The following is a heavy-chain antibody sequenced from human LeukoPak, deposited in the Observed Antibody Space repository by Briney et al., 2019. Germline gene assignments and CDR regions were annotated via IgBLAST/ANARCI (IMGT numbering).Heavy chain of an antibody. CDR3: ARVDYYDSSGYYIHDAFDI. V-gene: IGHV4-4*07. Sequence: PSETLSLTCTVSGGSISTYYWSWIRQPAGKGLEWIGRIYTSGSTNYNPSLKSRVTMSVDTSKNQFSLKLSSVTAAVTAVYYCARVDYYDSSGYYIHDAFDIWGQGTMVTVSS. CDR1: GGSISTYY. J-gene: IGHJ3*02. D-gene: IGHD3-22*01. CDR2: IYTSGST.